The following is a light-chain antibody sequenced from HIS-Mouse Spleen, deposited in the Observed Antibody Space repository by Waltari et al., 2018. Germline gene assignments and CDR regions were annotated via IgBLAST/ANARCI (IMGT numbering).Light chain of an antibody. V-gene: IGLV2-23*03. J-gene: IGLJ2*01. Sequence: QSALTQPASVSGSPGQSITISCTGTRSDVGSYNLVSWYQQHPGKAPKLMIYEGSKRPSGVSNRFFGSKSGNTASLTISGLQAEDEADYYCCSYAGSSTFVVFGGGTKLTVL. CDR3: CSYAGSSTFVV. CDR1: RSDVGSYNL. CDR2: EGS.